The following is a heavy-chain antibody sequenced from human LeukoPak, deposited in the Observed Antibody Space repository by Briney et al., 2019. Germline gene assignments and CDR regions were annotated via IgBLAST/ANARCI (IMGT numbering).Heavy chain of an antibody. D-gene: IGHD1/OR15-1a*01. CDR3: ARDFFTYNWNIGNFDY. CDR2: IGAGGTYT. CDR1: GFTFNNYA. Sequence: GGSLRLSCAASGFTFNNYAMNWVRQAPGEGLQWVSGIGAGGTYTYYADSVKGRFTISRDNSKNTLYLQMNSLRAEDTAVYYCARDFFTYNWNIGNFDYWGQGTLVTVSS. V-gene: IGHV3-23*01. J-gene: IGHJ4*02.